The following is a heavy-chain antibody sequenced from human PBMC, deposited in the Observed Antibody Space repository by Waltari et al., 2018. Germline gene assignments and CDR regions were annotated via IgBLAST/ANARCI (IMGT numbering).Heavy chain of an antibody. V-gene: IGHV4-4*07. CDR3: ARNFWSGYYLSDAFDI. Sequence: QVQLQESGPGLVKPSETLSLTCTVSGGSISSYYWSCIRQPAGKGLEWIGRIYTSGSTNYNPSLKSRVTMSVDTSKNQFSLKLSSVTAADTAVYYCARNFWSGYYLSDAFDIWGQGTMVTVSS. CDR1: GGSISSYY. CDR2: IYTSGST. J-gene: IGHJ3*02. D-gene: IGHD3-3*01.